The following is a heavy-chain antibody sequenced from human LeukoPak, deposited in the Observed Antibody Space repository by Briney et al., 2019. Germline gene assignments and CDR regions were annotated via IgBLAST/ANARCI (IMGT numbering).Heavy chain of an antibody. V-gene: IGHV3-33*08. CDR2: IWYGGSNK. J-gene: IGHJ4*02. CDR3: TRDMIRGVPDYIDY. Sequence: SGGSLRLSCAASGFTFSSYGMHWVRQAPGKGLEWVAVIWYGGSNKYYADSVKGRFTISRDNSKSTLYLQMNSLRIEDTGFYYCTRDMIRGVPDYIDYWGQGTLVTVSS. CDR1: GFTFSSYG. D-gene: IGHD3-10*01.